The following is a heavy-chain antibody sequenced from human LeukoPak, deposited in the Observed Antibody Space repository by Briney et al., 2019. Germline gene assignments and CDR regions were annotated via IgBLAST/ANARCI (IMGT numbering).Heavy chain of an antibody. D-gene: IGHD3-10*01. CDR2: ICTYNGNT. J-gene: IGHJ4*02. Sequence: VASVKVSCKASGYTFTGYYMHWVRQAPGQGLEWMGWICTYNGNTDHAQKFQGRVTMTTDTSTSTAYMELRSLTSDDTAVYYCARPLWFGESPLGIWGQGTLVTVSS. V-gene: IGHV1-18*04. CDR1: GYTFTGYY. CDR3: ARPLWFGESPLGI.